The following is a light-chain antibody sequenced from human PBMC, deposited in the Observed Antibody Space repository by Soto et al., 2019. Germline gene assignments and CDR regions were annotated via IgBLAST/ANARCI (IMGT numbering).Light chain of an antibody. V-gene: IGKV3-20*01. CDR1: QSVSSSY. CDR2: GAS. J-gene: IGKJ3*01. CDR3: QQYGSSQFT. Sequence: ESVLTQSPGTLSLSPGERATLSCRASQSVSSSYLAWYQQKPGQAPRLLIYGASSRATGIPDRFSGSGSGTDFTLTISRLEPEDFAVYYCQQYGSSQFTSGPGTKVDIK.